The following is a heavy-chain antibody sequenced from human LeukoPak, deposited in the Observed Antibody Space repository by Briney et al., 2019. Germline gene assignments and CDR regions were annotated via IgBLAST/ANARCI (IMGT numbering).Heavy chain of an antibody. CDR2: INPSGGRT. CDR1: GYTFTTYY. J-gene: IGHJ5*02. Sequence: ASVKVSCKASGYTFTTYYIHWVRQAPGQGLEWMGVINPSGGRTSYAQKFQGRVTMTRDTSTSTVYMELRSLKSEDTAIYYCASKDSSGWHEEAWGQGTLVTVSS. CDR3: ASKDSSGWHEEA. V-gene: IGHV1-46*01. D-gene: IGHD6-19*01.